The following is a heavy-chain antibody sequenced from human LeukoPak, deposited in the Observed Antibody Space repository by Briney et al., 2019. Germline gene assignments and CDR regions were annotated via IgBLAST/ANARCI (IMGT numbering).Heavy chain of an antibody. CDR3: ARSRYDYIWGIDY. D-gene: IGHD3-16*01. CDR2: FSGSGGST. V-gene: IGHV3-23*01. CDR1: GFTFSSFA. Sequence: GGSLRLSCAASGFTFSSFAMSWVRQAPGKGLEWVSTFSGSGGSTYYADSVKGRFTISRDNAKNTLYLQMNSLRDEDTAVFHCARSRYDYIWGIDYWGQGTLVTISS. J-gene: IGHJ4*02.